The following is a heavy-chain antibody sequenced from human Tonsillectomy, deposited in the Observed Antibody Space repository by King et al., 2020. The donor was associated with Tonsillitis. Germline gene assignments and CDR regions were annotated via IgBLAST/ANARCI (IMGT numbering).Heavy chain of an antibody. J-gene: IGHJ4*02. V-gene: IGHV3-21*01. CDR3: ARGVSPGGWYLDY. CDR1: GFTFSSYS. D-gene: IGHD6-19*01. Sequence: QLVQSGGGLVKPGGSLRLSCAASGFTFSSYSMNWVRQAPGKGLEWVSSVSSSSSYIFYADSVKGRFTISRDNAKNSLYLQMNSLRAEETAVYYCARGVSPGGWYLDYWGQGTLVTVSS. CDR2: VSSSSSYI.